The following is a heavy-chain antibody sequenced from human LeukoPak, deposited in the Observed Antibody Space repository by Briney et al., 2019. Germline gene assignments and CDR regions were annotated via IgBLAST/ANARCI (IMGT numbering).Heavy chain of an antibody. J-gene: IGHJ4*02. CDR1: GYTFTSYG. V-gene: IGHV1-8*02. CDR3: ASHPRVLRYFDWQDY. Sequence: ASVKVSCKASGYTFTSYGISWVRQATGQGLEWMGWMNPNSGNTGYAQKFQGRVTMTRNTSISTAYMELSSLRSEDTAVYYCASHPRVLRYFDWQDYWGQGTLVTVSS. D-gene: IGHD3-9*01. CDR2: MNPNSGNT.